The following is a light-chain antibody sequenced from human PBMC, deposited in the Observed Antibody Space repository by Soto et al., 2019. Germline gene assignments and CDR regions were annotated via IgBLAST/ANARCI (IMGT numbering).Light chain of an antibody. Sequence: EIVMTQSPATLSVSPGERATLSCRASQSISINLAWYQQKPGQAPRLLIYGASTRATGIPARFSGSGSGTEFTLTISSLRSEDFAVYYCQQYNNWPPLTFGGGTKVEIK. CDR2: GAS. CDR3: QQYNNWPPLT. V-gene: IGKV3-15*01. CDR1: QSISIN. J-gene: IGKJ4*01.